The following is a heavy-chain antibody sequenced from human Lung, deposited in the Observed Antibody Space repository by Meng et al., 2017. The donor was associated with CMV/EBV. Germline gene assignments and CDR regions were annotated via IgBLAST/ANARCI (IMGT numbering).Heavy chain of an antibody. CDR2: IIPIFGTA. Sequence: XVXVSXXASVGTFSSYAISWVRQAPGQGLEWMGGIIPIFGTANYAQKFQGRVTITTDESTSTAYMELSSLRSEDTAVYYCARSPEFYQLLPGPYYYYGMDVWGQGTXVTVSS. J-gene: IGHJ6*02. V-gene: IGHV1-69*05. D-gene: IGHD2-2*01. CDR1: VGTFSSYA. CDR3: ARSPEFYQLLPGPYYYYGMDV.